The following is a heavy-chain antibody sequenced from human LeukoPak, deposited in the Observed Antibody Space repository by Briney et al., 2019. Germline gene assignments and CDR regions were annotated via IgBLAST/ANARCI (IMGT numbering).Heavy chain of an antibody. D-gene: IGHD2-21*02. CDR1: GYTFTSYD. J-gene: IGHJ4*02. V-gene: IGHV1-8*01. Sequence: ASVKVSCKASGYTFTSYDINWVRQATGQGLEWMGWMNPNSGNTGYAQKFQGRVTITADESTSTAYMELSSLRSEDTAVYYCARVNNRDPYYFDYWGQGTLVTVSS. CDR2: MNPNSGNT. CDR3: ARVNNRDPYYFDY.